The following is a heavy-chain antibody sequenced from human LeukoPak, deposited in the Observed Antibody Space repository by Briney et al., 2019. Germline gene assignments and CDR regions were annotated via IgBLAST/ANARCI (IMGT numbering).Heavy chain of an antibody. CDR2: SYYSGST. CDR3: ARAPTYYYYYMDV. V-gene: IGHV4-31*02. J-gene: IGHJ6*03. Sequence: PSQTLSLTCTVSGGSISSGGYYWSWVRQHAGKGLEWIVYSYYSGSTYYNPSLMSRVTISVDTSKNQFSLKLSSVTAADTAVYYCARAPTYYYYYMDVWGKGTTVTVSS. CDR1: GGSISSGGYY.